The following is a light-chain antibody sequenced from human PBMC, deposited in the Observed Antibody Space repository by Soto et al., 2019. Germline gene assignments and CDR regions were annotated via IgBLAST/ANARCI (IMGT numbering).Light chain of an antibody. J-gene: IGKJ1*01. Sequence: DVVMTQSPLSLPVTLGQPASISCRSSQSLVTSDGDTHLNWFQQRPGQSPRRLIYKISNRDSGVPDRFSGSGSGADFTLKISRVEAEDVGVYYCMQGTHWPWTFGQWTKVEIK. V-gene: IGKV2-30*01. CDR3: MQGTHWPWT. CDR2: KIS. CDR1: QSLVTSDGDTH.